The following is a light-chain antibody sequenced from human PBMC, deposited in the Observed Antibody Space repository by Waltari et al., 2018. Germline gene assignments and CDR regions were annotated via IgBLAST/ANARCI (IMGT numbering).Light chain of an antibody. Sequence: SALTQPASVPGSPGQSITISCTGASTDVGDYNYVSWYQQIPGKAPKVIIYDVTKRPSGVSNRFSGSKSGNSASLSISGLQAEDEAHYYCCSYAGRSTWVFGGGTKVTVL. V-gene: IGLV2-14*03. CDR3: CSYAGRSTWV. CDR1: STDVGDYNY. J-gene: IGLJ3*02. CDR2: DVT.